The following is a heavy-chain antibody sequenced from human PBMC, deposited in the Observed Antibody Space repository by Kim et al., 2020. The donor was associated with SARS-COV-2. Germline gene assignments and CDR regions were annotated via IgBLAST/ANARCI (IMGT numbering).Heavy chain of an antibody. V-gene: IGHV5-10-1*01. CDR3: ARHGYCSSTSCYEGSYYYYYGKDV. CDR1: GYSFTSYW. Sequence: GESLKISCKGSGYSFTSYWISWVRQMPGKGLEWMGRIDPSDYYTNYSQSFQGHVTISADKSISTAYLQWSSLKASDTAIYYCARHGYCSSTSCYEGSYYYYYGKDVWGQGTTVTVSS. D-gene: IGHD2-2*03. J-gene: IGHJ6*02. CDR2: IDPSDYYT.